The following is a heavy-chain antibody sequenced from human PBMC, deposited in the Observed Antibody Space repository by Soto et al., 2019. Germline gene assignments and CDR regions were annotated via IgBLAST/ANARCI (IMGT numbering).Heavy chain of an antibody. CDR2: IYYSGST. CDR1: GGSISSGGYS. Sequence: SETLSLTCAVSGGSISSGGYSWSWIRQPPGKGLEWIGYIYYSGSTYYNPSLKSRVTISVDTSKNQFSLKLSSVTAADTAVYYCARVSTDYGGNVDAFDIWGQGTMVTVSS. D-gene: IGHD4-17*01. CDR3: ARVSTDYGGNVDAFDI. J-gene: IGHJ3*02. V-gene: IGHV4-30-2*05.